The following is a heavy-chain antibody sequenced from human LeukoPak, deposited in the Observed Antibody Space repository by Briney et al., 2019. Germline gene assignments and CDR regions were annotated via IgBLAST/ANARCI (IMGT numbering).Heavy chain of an antibody. CDR2: ISSSSSYI. D-gene: IGHD6-19*01. CDR3: ARGLLDQQWLGPRQGGWFDP. V-gene: IGHV3-21*01. J-gene: IGHJ5*02. Sequence: PGGSLRLSCAASGFTFSSYSMNWVRQAPGKGLEWVSSISSSSSYIYYADSVKGRFTISRDNAKNSLYLQMNSLRAEDTAVYYCARGLLDQQWLGPRQGGWFDPWGQGTLVTVSS. CDR1: GFTFSSYS.